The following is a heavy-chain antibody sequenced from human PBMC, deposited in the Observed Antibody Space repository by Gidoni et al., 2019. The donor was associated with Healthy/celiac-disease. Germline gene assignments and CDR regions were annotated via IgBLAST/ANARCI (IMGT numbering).Heavy chain of an antibody. Sequence: EVQLVESGGGLVQPGGSLRLSCAASGFTFSSYEMNWVRQAPGKGLEWVSYISSSGSTIYYADSVKGRFTISRDNAKNSLYLQMNSLRAEDTAVYYCARTTYYYDSSGLRGYYFDYWGQGTLVTVSS. J-gene: IGHJ4*02. CDR2: ISSSGSTI. CDR1: GFTFSSYE. D-gene: IGHD3-22*01. CDR3: ARTTYYYDSSGLRGYYFDY. V-gene: IGHV3-48*03.